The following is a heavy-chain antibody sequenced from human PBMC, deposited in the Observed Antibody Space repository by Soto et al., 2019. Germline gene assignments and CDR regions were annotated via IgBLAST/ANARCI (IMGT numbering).Heavy chain of an antibody. CDR1: GYTFTSYA. CDR2: INAGNGNT. J-gene: IGHJ3*02. Sequence: QVQLVQSGAEVKKPGASVKVYCKASGYTFTSYAMHWVRQAPGQRLEWMGWINAGNGNTKYSQKFQGRVTITRDTSASTAYMELSSLRSEDTAVYYCASGVDAGAAFDIWGQGTMVTVSS. D-gene: IGHD2-15*01. V-gene: IGHV1-3*01. CDR3: ASGVDAGAAFDI.